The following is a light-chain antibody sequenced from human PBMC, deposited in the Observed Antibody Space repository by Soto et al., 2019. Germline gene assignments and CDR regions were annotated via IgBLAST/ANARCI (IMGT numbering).Light chain of an antibody. J-gene: IGLJ3*02. V-gene: IGLV2-8*01. CDR2: EVY. Sequence: QSAPTQPPSASGSPGQSVTFSCTGTSSDVGDYNYVSWYQQYPGKAPKLMIYEVYKRHSGVPDRFSGSKSGNTASLTVSGLQPEDEDDYYCSAYAGSSPWVFGGGTKLTVL. CDR3: SAYAGSSPWV. CDR1: SSDVGDYNY.